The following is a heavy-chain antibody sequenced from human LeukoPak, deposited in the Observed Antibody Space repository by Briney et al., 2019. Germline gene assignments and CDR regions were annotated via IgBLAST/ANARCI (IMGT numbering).Heavy chain of an antibody. J-gene: IGHJ4*02. CDR1: GGSISSSSYY. D-gene: IGHD3-22*01. CDR2: IYYSGST. V-gene: IGHV4-39*01. CDR3: ARRPRSGYYLDY. Sequence: KPSETLSLTCTVSGGSISSSSYYWGWIRQPPGKGLEWIGSIYYSGSTYYNPSLKSRVTISVDTSKNQFSLKLRSVTAADTAVYYCARRPRSGYYLDYWGQGTLVTVSS.